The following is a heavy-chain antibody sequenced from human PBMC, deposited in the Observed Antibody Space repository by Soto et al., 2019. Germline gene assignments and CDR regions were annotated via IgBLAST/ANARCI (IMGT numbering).Heavy chain of an antibody. V-gene: IGHV3-23*01. D-gene: IGHD4-17*01. CDR1: GFTFSSYA. CDR2: ISGSGGST. CDR3: AKDPDRGPTVTTTY. J-gene: IGHJ4*02. Sequence: GGSLRLSCAASGFTFSSYAMSWVRQAPGKGLEWVSAISGSGGSTYYADSVKGRFTISRDNSKNTLYLQMNSLRAEDTAVYYCAKDPDRGPTVTTTYWGQGTLVTVSS.